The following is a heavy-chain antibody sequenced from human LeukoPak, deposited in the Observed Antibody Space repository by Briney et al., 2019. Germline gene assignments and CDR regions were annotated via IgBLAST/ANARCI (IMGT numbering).Heavy chain of an antibody. V-gene: IGHV3-33*06. D-gene: IGHD3-22*01. Sequence: AGGSLRLSCAASGFTFSSSAMHWVRQAPGKGLEWMAVIWYDGSNKYYADSVKGRFTISRDNSKNTLYLQMNSLRAEDTAVYYCAKSYYDSSGYDYFDYWGQGTLVTVSS. J-gene: IGHJ4*02. CDR2: IWYDGSNK. CDR3: AKSYYDSSGYDYFDY. CDR1: GFTFSSSA.